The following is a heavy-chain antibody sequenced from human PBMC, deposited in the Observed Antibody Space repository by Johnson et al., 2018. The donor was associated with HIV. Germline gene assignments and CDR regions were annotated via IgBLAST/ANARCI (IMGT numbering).Heavy chain of an antibody. CDR2: IWYDGSNE. Sequence: QVQLVQSGGGVAQPGRSLRLSCAASGFTFSSYGMHWVRQAPGKGLEWVAVIWYDGSNEYYADSVKGRFTISRDNSENTLYLQMNSLRAEDTAVFYCAKRVSGWNFGVDAFDIWGQGTMVTVSS. D-gene: IGHD6-19*01. J-gene: IGHJ3*02. CDR1: GFTFSSYG. CDR3: AKRVSGWNFGVDAFDI. V-gene: IGHV3-30*18.